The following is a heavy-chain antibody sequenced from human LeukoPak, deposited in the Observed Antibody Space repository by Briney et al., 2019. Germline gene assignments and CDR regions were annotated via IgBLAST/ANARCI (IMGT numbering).Heavy chain of an antibody. D-gene: IGHD1-7*01. CDR1: RFTFSTYA. Sequence: PGGSLRLSCAASRFTFSTYAMSWVRQAPGKGLEWVSAISGSGDNTYYADSVKGRFTISRDNSKNTLYLQMNSLRAEDTAVYYCARAQLELRPWGQGTLVTVSS. CDR2: ISGSGDNT. CDR3: ARAQLELRP. J-gene: IGHJ5*02. V-gene: IGHV3-23*01.